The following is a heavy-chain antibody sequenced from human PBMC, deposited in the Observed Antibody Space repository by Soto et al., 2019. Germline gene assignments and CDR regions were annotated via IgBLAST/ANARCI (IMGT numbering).Heavy chain of an antibody. CDR1: GFTFSSYA. V-gene: IGHV3-23*01. J-gene: IGHJ4*02. D-gene: IGHD4-17*01. CDR2: ISGSGGST. Sequence: EVQLLESGGGLVQPGGSLRLSCAASGFTFSSYAMTWVRQAPGKGLEWVSAISGSGGSTYYADSVQGRFTISRDNSKNTLYLQMNSLRAEDTAVYYCAKEGNMTTAPFDYWGQGTLVTVSS. CDR3: AKEGNMTTAPFDY.